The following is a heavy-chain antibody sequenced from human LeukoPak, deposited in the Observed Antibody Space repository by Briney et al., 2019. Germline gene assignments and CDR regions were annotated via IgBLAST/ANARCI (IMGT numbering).Heavy chain of an antibody. CDR1: GFTFSSYG. CDR3: AKEEGWGVNVFDY. Sequence: PGGSLRLSCAASGFTFSSYGIHWVRQAPGKGLEWVAVIGNDGAAKYYADSVGGRFTISRDNSRNTLYLQMNSLSAEDTAVYYCAKEEGWGVNVFDYWGQGTLVTVSS. D-gene: IGHD3-10*01. J-gene: IGHJ4*02. CDR2: IGNDGAAK. V-gene: IGHV3-30*18.